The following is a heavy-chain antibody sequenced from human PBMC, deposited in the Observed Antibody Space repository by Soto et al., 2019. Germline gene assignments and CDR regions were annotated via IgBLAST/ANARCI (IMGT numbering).Heavy chain of an antibody. Sequence: GASVKVSCKASGGTFSSYAISWVRQAPGQGLEWMGGIIPIFGTANYAQKFQGRVTITADESTSTAYMELSSLRSEDTAVYYCAGSWSHDAFAIWGQGTMVTVSS. V-gene: IGHV1-69*13. CDR3: AGSWSHDAFAI. J-gene: IGHJ3*02. CDR2: IIPIFGTA. CDR1: GGTFSSYA. D-gene: IGHD6-13*01.